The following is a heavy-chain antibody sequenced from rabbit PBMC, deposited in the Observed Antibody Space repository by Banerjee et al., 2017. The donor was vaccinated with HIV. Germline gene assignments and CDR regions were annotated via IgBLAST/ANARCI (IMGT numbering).Heavy chain of an antibody. CDR1: GFTISSSYW. V-gene: IGHV1S45*01. D-gene: IGHD4-1*01. CDR2: IYGDSSGTS. J-gene: IGHJ4*01. Sequence: QEQLEESGGDLVTPEGSLTLTCTASGFTISSSYWLCWLRQAPGKVLEWIACIYGDSSGTSYYASWAKGRFTISKTSSTTVTLQMTRLTAADTATYLCARDLAGVIGWNFNLWGQGTLVTVS. CDR3: ARDLAGVIGWNFNL.